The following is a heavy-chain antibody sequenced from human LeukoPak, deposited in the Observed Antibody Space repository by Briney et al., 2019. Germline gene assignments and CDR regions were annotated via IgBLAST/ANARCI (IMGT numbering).Heavy chain of an antibody. V-gene: IGHV7-4-1*02. J-gene: IGHJ6*03. Sequence: ASVKVSCKASGYSFTSYGISWVRQAPGQGLEWMGWINTNTGNPTYAQGFTGRFVFSLDTSVSTAYLQISSLKAEDTAVYYCARGGTPPYYYYMDVWGKGTTVTVSS. CDR1: GYSFTSYG. CDR3: ARGGTPPYYYYMDV. CDR2: INTNTGNP.